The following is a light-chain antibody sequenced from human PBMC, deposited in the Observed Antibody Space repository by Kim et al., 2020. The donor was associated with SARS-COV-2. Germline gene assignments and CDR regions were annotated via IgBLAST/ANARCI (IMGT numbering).Light chain of an antibody. CDR3: SSYAGSNNVL. CDR1: SSDVGRYNY. J-gene: IGLJ2*01. Sequence: GQSVTSSCTGTSSDVGRYNYVSWYQQSPGKAPKLMIYDVKKRPSGVPDRFSGSKSGNTASLTVSGLQAEDEADYYCSSYAGSNNVLFGGGTQLTVL. V-gene: IGLV2-8*01. CDR2: DVK.